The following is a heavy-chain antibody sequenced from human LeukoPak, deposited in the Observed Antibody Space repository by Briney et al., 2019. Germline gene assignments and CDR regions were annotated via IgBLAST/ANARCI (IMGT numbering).Heavy chain of an antibody. J-gene: IGHJ4*02. CDR3: GRGPTLIGVAGTWPLDY. CDR1: GFTFSSYS. CDR2: ISSGSTYI. Sequence: GGSLRLSCAASGFTFSSYSMKWVRQAPGKGLEWVSSISSGSTYIYYGDSVEGRFTISRDNAKNSLYLQMSSLRAGDTAVYYCGRGPTLIGVAGTWPLDYWGQGTLVTVSS. V-gene: IGHV3-21*01. D-gene: IGHD6-19*01.